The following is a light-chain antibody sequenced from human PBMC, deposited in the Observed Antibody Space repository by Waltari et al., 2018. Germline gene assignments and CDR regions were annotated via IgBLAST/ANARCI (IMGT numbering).Light chain of an antibody. Sequence: QSALTQPASVSGSPGQSITISCIGTSSDVGVYNYVSWYQQHPGKPPKLMIYDVSNPPAGVSSRFSGSKSGNTASLTISGLQAEDEADYDCSSYSSSTTPLIFGGGTKLTVL. CDR1: SSDVGVYNY. J-gene: IGLJ2*01. V-gene: IGLV2-14*03. CDR2: DVS. CDR3: SSYSSSTTPLI.